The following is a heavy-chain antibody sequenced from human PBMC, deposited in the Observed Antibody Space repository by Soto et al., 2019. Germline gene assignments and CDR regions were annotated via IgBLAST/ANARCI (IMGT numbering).Heavy chain of an antibody. Sequence: PSETLSLTCAVAGGSISSGGYAWAWIRQPPGKGLEWGGYIYQSGSTYYNPSLKSRVTIAADRSKNQFSLNLASVTAADTAVYYCGRSYSGGDDYFDYWGQGTVVTVSS. D-gene: IGHD2-21*02. V-gene: IGHV4-30-2*01. CDR2: IYQSGST. J-gene: IGHJ4*02. CDR1: GGSISSGGYA. CDR3: GRSYSGGDDYFDY.